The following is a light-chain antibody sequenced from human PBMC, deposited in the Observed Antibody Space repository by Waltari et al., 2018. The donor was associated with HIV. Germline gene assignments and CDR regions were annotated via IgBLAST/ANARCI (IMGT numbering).Light chain of an antibody. CDR2: ATS. V-gene: IGKV1-9*01. CDR1: QGIGTS. Sequence: DIQMTQSPSLLSASVGDRVTIACRASQGIGTSLAWYQQKPGKAPQLLISATSTLQPGVPSRFSGSGSGTQFTLTISSLQPEDFATYYCQQLKSNPFTFGPGTTVDVK. J-gene: IGKJ3*01. CDR3: QQLKSNPFT.